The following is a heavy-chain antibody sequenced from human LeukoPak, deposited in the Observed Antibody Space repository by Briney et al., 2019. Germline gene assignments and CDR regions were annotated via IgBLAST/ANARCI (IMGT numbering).Heavy chain of an antibody. Sequence: GASVKVSCKAPGGTFSSYAISWVRQAPGQGLEWMGGIIPIFGTANYAQKFQGRVTITADESTSTAYMELSSLRSEDTAVYYCARDPSRGYSYGYDIWFDPWGQGTLVTVSS. CDR2: IIPIFGTA. D-gene: IGHD5-18*01. V-gene: IGHV1-69*13. CDR1: GGTFSSYA. CDR3: ARDPSRGYSYGYDIWFDP. J-gene: IGHJ5*02.